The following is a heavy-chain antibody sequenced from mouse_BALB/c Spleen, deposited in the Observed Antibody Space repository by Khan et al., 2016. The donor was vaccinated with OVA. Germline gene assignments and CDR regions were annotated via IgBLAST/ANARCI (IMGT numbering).Heavy chain of an antibody. CDR2: ISTYSGNT. D-gene: IGHD2-3*01. CDR1: GYTFTDYA. CDR3: ANPAYDGYYDY. Sequence: QVQLQQSGPELVRPGVSVKISCKGSGYTFTDYAMYWVKQSHAESLEWIGLISTYSGNTNYNQKFKGKATMTVDKSSTTAYMELARLTSEDSAIXYCANPAYDGYYDYWGQGTTLTVSS. V-gene: IGHV1S137*01. J-gene: IGHJ2*01.